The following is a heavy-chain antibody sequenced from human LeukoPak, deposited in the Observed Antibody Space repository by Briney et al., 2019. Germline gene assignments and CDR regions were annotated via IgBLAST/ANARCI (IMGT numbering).Heavy chain of an antibody. CDR2: IYYSGTT. D-gene: IGHD3-22*01. J-gene: IGHJ2*01. Sequence: PSETLSLTCTVSGGSISSGPYYWGWIRQPPGKGLEWIGSIYYSGTTYYNPSLKSRVTISVDTSKNQFSLKLSSVTAADTAVYYCARDFSGHDSSGYYVDLRYFDLWGRGTLVTVSS. V-gene: IGHV4-39*07. CDR3: ARDFSGHDSSGYYVDLRYFDL. CDR1: GGSISSGPYY.